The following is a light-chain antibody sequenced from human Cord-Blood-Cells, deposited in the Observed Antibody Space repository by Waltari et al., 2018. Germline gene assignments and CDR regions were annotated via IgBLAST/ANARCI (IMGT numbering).Light chain of an antibody. CDR3: SSYAGSNNVV. CDR1: SSDVGGYNY. CDR2: EVS. J-gene: IGLJ2*01. Sequence: QSALTQPPSASGSPGQSVTISCTGTSSDVGGYNYVSWYQQHPGKAPNLMIYEVSKRPLGVRDRFSGTKSGNTASLTVAGLQAEEEADYYCSSYAGSNNVVFGGGTKLTVL. V-gene: IGLV2-8*01.